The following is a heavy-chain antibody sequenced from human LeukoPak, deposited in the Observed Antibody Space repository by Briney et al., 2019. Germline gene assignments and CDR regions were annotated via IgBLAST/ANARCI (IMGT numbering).Heavy chain of an antibody. V-gene: IGHV3-7*05. CDR3: ARLRAFDV. CDR1: GFTFSTYW. J-gene: IGHJ3*01. Sequence: RGSLRLSCAASGFTFSTYWMSWVRQAPGRGLEWVANIKEDGSEKHYVDSVKGRFTISRDNAKNSLYLQMNSLRAEDTAVYFCARLRAFDVWGQGTMVTVSS. CDR2: IKEDGSEK.